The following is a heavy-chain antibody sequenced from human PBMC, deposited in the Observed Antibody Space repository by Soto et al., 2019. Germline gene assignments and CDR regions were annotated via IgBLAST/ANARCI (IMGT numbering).Heavy chain of an antibody. Sequence: PSETLSLTCAVSGAPISNTDWWTWVRQPPGKGLEWIGEIYHSGTTNCDPSLKSRVTISLDKSKSQFSLKLTSVTAADTAVYYCAIPGAGDFDYWGQGTLVTVSS. J-gene: IGHJ4*02. CDR2: IYHSGTT. CDR3: AIPGAGDFDY. V-gene: IGHV4-4*02. CDR1: GAPISNTDW. D-gene: IGHD6-13*01.